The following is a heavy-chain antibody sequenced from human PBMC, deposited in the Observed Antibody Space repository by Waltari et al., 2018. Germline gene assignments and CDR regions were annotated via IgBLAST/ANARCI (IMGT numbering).Heavy chain of an antibody. V-gene: IGHV4-59*11. CDR2: IYYSGST. J-gene: IGHJ5*02. CDR1: GGSISSHY. D-gene: IGHD6-19*01. Sequence: QVQLQESGPGLVKPSETLSLTCTVSGGSISSHYWSWIRQPPGKGLEWIGYIYYSGSTNYNPSLKSRVTISVDTSKNQFSLKLSSVTAADTAVYYCAGCSGPPPWRFDPWGQGTLVTVSS. CDR3: AGCSGPPPWRFDP.